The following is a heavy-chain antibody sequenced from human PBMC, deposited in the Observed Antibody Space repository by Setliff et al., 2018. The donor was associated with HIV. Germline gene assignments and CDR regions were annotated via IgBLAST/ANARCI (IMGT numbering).Heavy chain of an antibody. CDR1: GYSFTSYG. V-gene: IGHV1-18*01. Sequence: ASVKVSCKASGYSFTSYGINWVRQAPGQGLEWMGWISPYNGNTDYAQNFQGRVTMTTDTSTSTVYMELRSLISDDTAVYYFARGVLITFGYQNWFDPWGQGTLVTVSS. D-gene: IGHD3-16*01. J-gene: IGHJ5*02. CDR3: ARGVLITFGYQNWFDP. CDR2: ISPYNGNT.